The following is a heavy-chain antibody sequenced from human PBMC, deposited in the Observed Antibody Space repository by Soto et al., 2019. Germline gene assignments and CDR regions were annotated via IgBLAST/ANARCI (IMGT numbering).Heavy chain of an antibody. V-gene: IGHV1-8*01. CDR3: AGARPPNYDFWSGYFRGTTFDY. J-gene: IGHJ4*02. CDR1: GYTFTSYD. CDR2: MNPNSGNT. Sequence: ASVKVSCKASGYTFTSYDINWVRQATGQGLEWMGWMNPNSGNTGYAQKFQGRVTMTRNTSISTAYMELSSLRSEDTAVYYCAGARPPNYDFWSGYFRGTTFDYWGQGTLVTVSS. D-gene: IGHD3-3*01.